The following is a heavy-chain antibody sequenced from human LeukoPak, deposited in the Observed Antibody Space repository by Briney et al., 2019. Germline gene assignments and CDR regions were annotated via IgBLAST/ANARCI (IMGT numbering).Heavy chain of an antibody. J-gene: IGHJ3*02. Sequence: PSETLSLTCAVYGGSFSGYYWNWIRQPPGKGLEWIGEINHSGSTNYNPSLKSRVTISVDTSKNQFSLKLSSVTAADTAVYYCARQYSPLNYYDSSGYDAFDIWGQGTKVTVSS. CDR2: INHSGST. V-gene: IGHV4-34*01. CDR3: ARQYSPLNYYDSSGYDAFDI. CDR1: GGSFSGYY. D-gene: IGHD3-22*01.